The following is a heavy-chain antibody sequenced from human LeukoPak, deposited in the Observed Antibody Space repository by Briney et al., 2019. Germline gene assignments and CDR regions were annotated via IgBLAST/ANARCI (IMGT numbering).Heavy chain of an antibody. CDR3: ARGYCSGGSCFFDY. CDR2: ISSSGSTT. CDR1: GFTFSNYE. D-gene: IGHD2-15*01. V-gene: IGHV3-48*03. Sequence: GGLLRLSCAASGFTFSNYEMNWVRQAPGKGLEWVSYISSSGSTTYYADSVKGRFTISRDNAKNSLYLQMNSLRAEDTAVYYCARGYCSGGSCFFDYWGQGTLVTVSS. J-gene: IGHJ4*02.